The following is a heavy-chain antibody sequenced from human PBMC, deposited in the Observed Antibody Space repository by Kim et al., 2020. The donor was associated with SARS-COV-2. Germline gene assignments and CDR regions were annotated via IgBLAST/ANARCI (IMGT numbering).Heavy chain of an antibody. V-gene: IGHV1-18*01. CDR3: ARAFTPDYYYDSSGYAGDAFDI. J-gene: IGHJ3*02. CDR2: ISAYNGNT. D-gene: IGHD3-22*01. CDR1: GYTFTSYG. Sequence: ASVKVSCKASGYTFTSYGISWVRQAPGQGLEWMGWISAYNGNTNYAQKLQGRVTMTTDTSTSTAYMELRSLRSDDTAVYYCARAFTPDYYYDSSGYAGDAFDIWGQGTMVTVSS.